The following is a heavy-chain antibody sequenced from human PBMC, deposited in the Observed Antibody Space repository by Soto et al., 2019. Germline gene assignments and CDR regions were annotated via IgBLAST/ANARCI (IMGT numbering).Heavy chain of an antibody. CDR1: GFTFDDYA. Sequence: EVQLVESGGGLVQPGRSLRLSCAASGFTFDDYAMHWVRQAPGKGLEWVSGISWNSGSIGYADSVKGRFTISRDNAKNSLYLQMNSLRAEDTALYYCAKALPSGGVWNYFDYWGQGTLVTVSS. J-gene: IGHJ4*02. CDR3: AKALPSGGVWNYFDY. V-gene: IGHV3-9*01. D-gene: IGHD3-16*01. CDR2: ISWNSGSI.